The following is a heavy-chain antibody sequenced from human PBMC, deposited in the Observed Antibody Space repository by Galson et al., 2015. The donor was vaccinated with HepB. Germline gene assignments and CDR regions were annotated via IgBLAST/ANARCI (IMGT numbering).Heavy chain of an antibody. J-gene: IGHJ5*02. V-gene: IGHV4-34*01. CDR2: INHSGNT. Sequence: LRLSCAASGFTFRNYAMSWVRQAPGKGLEWIGEINHSGNTNYNPSLKSRVTISVDTSKNWFSLKLSSVTAADTAVYYCARAVYYDFWNGFGPWGQGTLVTVSS. CDR3: ARAVYYDFWNGFGP. CDR1: GFTFRNYA. D-gene: IGHD3-3*01.